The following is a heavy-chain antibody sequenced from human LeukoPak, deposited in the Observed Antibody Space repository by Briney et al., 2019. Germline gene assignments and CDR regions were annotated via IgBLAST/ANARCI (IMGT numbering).Heavy chain of an antibody. V-gene: IGHV3-11*05. Sequence: GESLKISCAASGFTFSGYYMSWIRQAPGKGLEWVSCIGSSSSSYTNYADSVKGRFTISRDNAKNSLYLQMDGLRADDTAVYYCARDRGAVAATWFDYWGQGTLVTVSS. CDR1: GFTFSGYY. CDR2: IGSSSSSYT. CDR3: ARDRGAVAATWFDY. J-gene: IGHJ4*02. D-gene: IGHD6-19*01.